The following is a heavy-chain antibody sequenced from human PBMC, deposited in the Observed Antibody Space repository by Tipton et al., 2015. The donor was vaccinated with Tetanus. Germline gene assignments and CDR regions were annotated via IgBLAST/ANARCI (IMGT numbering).Heavy chain of an antibody. CDR1: GFTFSSFA. D-gene: IGHD3-22*01. V-gene: IGHV3-23*01. CDR3: AKEVDVSSGWRNFVS. CDR2: ISDSGGTT. Sequence: SLRLSCAASGFTFSSFAMSWVRQAPGKGLEWVSSISDSGGTTYYAGSVKGRFTLSRDNSKNTLFLHMDPLRAEDTAVYYCAKEVDVSSGWRNFVSWGQGTLVTVSS. J-gene: IGHJ4*02.